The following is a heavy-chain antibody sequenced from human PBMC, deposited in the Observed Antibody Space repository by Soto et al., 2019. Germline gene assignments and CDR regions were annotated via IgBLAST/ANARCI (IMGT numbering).Heavy chain of an antibody. Sequence: DVQLVESGGGLVKPGGSLRLSCAASGFTFSRYSMTWVRQTPGKGLEWVSSITTSSDVYYADSLKGLFTISRDNANTPLYLQMNRLRAEDPAVYYWATDYYFDTSARIGAFDIWGQGTMVTVSS. CDR2: ITTSSDV. J-gene: IGHJ3*02. CDR1: GFTFSRYS. D-gene: IGHD3-22*01. CDR3: ATDYYFDTSARIGAFDI. V-gene: IGHV3-21*01.